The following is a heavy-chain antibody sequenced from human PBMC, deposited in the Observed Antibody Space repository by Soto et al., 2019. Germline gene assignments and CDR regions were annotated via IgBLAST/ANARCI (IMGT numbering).Heavy chain of an antibody. CDR1: GGSTSSDNY. CDR3: AREGGESSDGLCYFDS. D-gene: IGHD3-16*01. Sequence: SETLSLTCTFSGGSTSSDNYWSWIRQPPGKGLEWIGHIYYSGNTDYNPSLKSRLAISIDTSKNQFSLKLSSVTAADTAVYFCAREGGESSDGLCYFDSWGQGSLVTSPQ. CDR2: IYYSGNT. V-gene: IGHV4-30-4*01. J-gene: IGHJ4*02.